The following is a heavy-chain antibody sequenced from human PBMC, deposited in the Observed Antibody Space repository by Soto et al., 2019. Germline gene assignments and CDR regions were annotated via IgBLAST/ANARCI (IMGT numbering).Heavy chain of an antibody. CDR3: ARGLPYYYNSSGYPLNY. CDR1: GGTFSNYA. CDR2: IIPLFATT. Sequence: QVQVVQSGAEVKKPGSSVKVSCKASGGTFSNYAINWVRQAPGHGLEWMGAIIPLFATTKYAQKFQGRVTITADKSTSTAYIELGSLRSEDTAVYYCARGLPYYYNSSGYPLNYWGQGTLVTVSS. V-gene: IGHV1-69*06. D-gene: IGHD3-22*01. J-gene: IGHJ4*02.